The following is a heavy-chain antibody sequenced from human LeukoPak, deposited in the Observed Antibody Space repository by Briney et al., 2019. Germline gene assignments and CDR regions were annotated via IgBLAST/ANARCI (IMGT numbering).Heavy chain of an antibody. CDR2: INHSGST. V-gene: IGHV4-34*01. J-gene: IGHJ1*01. CDR1: GGSFSGYY. CDR3: ARISYSRIRGLQH. Sequence: SETLSLTCAVYGGSFSGYYWSWIRQPPGKGLEWIGEINHSGSTNYNPSLKSRVTISVDTSKNQFSLKLSSVTAADTAVYHCARISYSRIRGLQHWGQGTLVTVSS. D-gene: IGHD6-13*01.